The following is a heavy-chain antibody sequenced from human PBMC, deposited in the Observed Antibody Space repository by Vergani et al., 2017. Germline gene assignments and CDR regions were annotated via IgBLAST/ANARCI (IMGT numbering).Heavy chain of an antibody. D-gene: IGHD4-23*01. V-gene: IGHV3-21*01. Sequence: EVQLVESGGGLVKPGGSLRLSCAASGFTFSSYSMNWVRQAPGKGLEWVSSISSSSSYIYYADSVKGRFTISRDNAKNSLYLQMNSLRAEDTAVYYCAREDPYGGYFDHWGQGTLVTVSS. CDR3: AREDPYGGYFDH. CDR2: ISSSSSYI. J-gene: IGHJ4*02. CDR1: GFTFSSYS.